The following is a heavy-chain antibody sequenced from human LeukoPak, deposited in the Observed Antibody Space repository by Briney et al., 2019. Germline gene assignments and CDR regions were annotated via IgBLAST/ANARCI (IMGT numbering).Heavy chain of an antibody. D-gene: IGHD3-22*01. J-gene: IGHJ3*02. CDR2: FDPEDGER. CDR3: ARDLPGDYYDSSGYYSALPDTFDI. Sequence: GASVKVSCKVSGYTLTKLSMHWVRQAPGKGLEWMGTFDPEDGERLYAQKFQGRVTMTRDMSTSTVYMELSSLRSEDTAVYYCARDLPGDYYDSSGYYSALPDTFDIWGQGTMVTVSS. V-gene: IGHV1-24*01. CDR1: GYTLTKLS.